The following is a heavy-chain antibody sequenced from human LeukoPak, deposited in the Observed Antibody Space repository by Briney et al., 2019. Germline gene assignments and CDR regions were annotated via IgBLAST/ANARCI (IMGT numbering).Heavy chain of an antibody. CDR2: ISSSGSTI. D-gene: IGHD5-18*01. V-gene: IGHV3-48*03. J-gene: IGHJ4*02. CDR1: GFTFSSYE. CDR3: ARTRAGESYGDY. Sequence: GGSLRLSCAASGFTFSSYEMNWVRQAPGKGLEWVSYISSSGSTIYYADSVKGRFTISRDNAKNSLYLQMNSLRAEDTAVYYCARTRAGESYGDYWGQGTLVTVPS.